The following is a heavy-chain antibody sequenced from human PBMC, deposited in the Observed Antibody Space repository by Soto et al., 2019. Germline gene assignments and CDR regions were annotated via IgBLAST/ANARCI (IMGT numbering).Heavy chain of an antibody. CDR3: ARVGGYNWFDT. J-gene: IGHJ5*02. Sequence: EVQLVESGGGLVQPGESLRLSCAGSGFTFSSYWMHWVRQVPGKGLMWVSRIDSDGTSTNYADSVKGRFTIARDNAKNTLYLQMNSLRAEDTGVYYCARVGGYNWFDTWGQGTLVTVSS. V-gene: IGHV3-74*01. CDR1: GFTFSSYW. CDR2: IDSDGTST.